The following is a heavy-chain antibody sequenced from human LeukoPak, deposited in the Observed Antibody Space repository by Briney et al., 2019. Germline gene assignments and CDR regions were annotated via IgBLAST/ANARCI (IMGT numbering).Heavy chain of an antibody. D-gene: IGHD6-19*01. CDR2: NIPILGTA. Sequence: TVKVSCKASGGTFSSYAISWVRQAPGQGLEWRRGNIPILGTANYAQRFQGRVTITADESTSTAYMELSSLRSEDTAVYFCARVDRQWLVGNLDYWGQGTLVTVSS. V-gene: IGHV1-69*01. J-gene: IGHJ4*02. CDR3: ARVDRQWLVGNLDY. CDR1: GGTFSSYA.